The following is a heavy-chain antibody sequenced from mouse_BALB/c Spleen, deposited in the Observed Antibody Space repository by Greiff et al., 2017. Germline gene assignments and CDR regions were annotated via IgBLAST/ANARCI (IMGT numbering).Heavy chain of an antibody. D-gene: IGHD2-14*01. CDR3: TRGTVDY. CDR1: GYTFTDYE. CDR2: IDPETGGT. J-gene: IGHJ2*01. V-gene: IGHV1-15*01. Sequence: QVQLQQSGAELVRPGASVTLSCKASGYTFTDYEMHWVKQTPVHGLEWIGAIDPETGGTAYNHKFKGKATLTADKSCSTAYMEVRSLTSEDSAVYYCTRGTVDYWGQGTTVTVSS.